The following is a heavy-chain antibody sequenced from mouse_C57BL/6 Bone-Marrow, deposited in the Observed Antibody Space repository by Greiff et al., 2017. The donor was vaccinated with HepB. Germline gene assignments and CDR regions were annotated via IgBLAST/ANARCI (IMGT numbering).Heavy chain of an antibody. Sequence: QVQLQQSGAELVKPGASVKLSCKASGYTFTSYWMHWVKQSPGQGLEWIGMIHPNSGSTNYNEKFKSKATLTVDKSSSTAYMQLSSLTSEDSAVYYCAREGVNWVYAMDYWGQGTSVTVSS. V-gene: IGHV1-64*01. D-gene: IGHD4-1*01. CDR2: IHPNSGST. CDR1: GYTFTSYW. CDR3: AREGVNWVYAMDY. J-gene: IGHJ4*01.